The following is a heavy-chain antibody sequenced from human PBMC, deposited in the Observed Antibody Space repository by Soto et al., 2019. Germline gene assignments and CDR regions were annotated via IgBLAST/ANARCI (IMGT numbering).Heavy chain of an antibody. D-gene: IGHD3-10*01. CDR3: ARGSGSYYYYGMDV. CDR1: GYTFTSSG. CDR2: ISAYNGNT. V-gene: IGHV1-18*01. J-gene: IGHJ6*02. Sequence: ASLKVSCKASGYTFTSSGISWGRQAPGQGLEWMGWISAYNGNTNYAQKLQGRVTMTTDTSTSTAYMELRSLRSDDTAVYYCARGSGSYYYYGMDVWGQGTTVTVSS.